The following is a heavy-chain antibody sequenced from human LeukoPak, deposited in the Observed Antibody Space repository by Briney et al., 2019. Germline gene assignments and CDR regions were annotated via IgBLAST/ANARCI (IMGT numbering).Heavy chain of an antibody. CDR3: TTAAGYNYGQY. Sequence: PGRSLRLSCAASGFSFSSYGMHWVRQAPGKGLEWVAGTSSDGSITYYADSVKGRFTISRDNSKNTLYLQMNSLRAEDTAIYYCTTAAGYNYGQYWGQGTLVTVSS. D-gene: IGHD5-18*01. J-gene: IGHJ4*02. CDR2: TSSDGSIT. CDR1: GFSFSSYG. V-gene: IGHV3-30*03.